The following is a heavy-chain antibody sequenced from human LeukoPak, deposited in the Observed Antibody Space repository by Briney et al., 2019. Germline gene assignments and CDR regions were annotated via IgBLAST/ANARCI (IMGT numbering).Heavy chain of an antibody. D-gene: IGHD3-10*01. CDR3: AKDRLLLARGVIDAFDI. Sequence: GRSLRLSCAASGFTFSTYGMHWVRQAPGKGLEWVAVISYDGDNKYSADSVKGRFTISRDNSKNTLYLQMNSLRAEDTAVYYCAKDRLLLARGVIDAFDIWGQGTMVTVSS. CDR2: ISYDGDNK. V-gene: IGHV3-30*18. CDR1: GFTFSTYG. J-gene: IGHJ3*02.